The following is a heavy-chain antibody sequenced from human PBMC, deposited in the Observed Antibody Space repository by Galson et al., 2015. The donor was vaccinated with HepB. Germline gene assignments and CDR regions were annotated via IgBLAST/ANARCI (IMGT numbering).Heavy chain of an antibody. CDR3: ASGKHTYYYDSSGYVRDY. J-gene: IGHJ4*02. CDR1: GFTSSSYS. Sequence: SLRLSCAASGFTSSSYSMNWVRQAPGKGLEWVSSISSSSSYIYYADSVKGRFTISRDNAKNSLYLQMNSLRAEDTAVYYCASGKHTYYYDSSGYVRDYWGQGTLVTVSS. CDR2: ISSSSSYI. V-gene: IGHV3-21*01. D-gene: IGHD3-22*01.